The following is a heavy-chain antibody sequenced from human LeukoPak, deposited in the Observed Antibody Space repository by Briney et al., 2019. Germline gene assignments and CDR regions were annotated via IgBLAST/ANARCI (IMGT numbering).Heavy chain of an antibody. CDR3: ARCPYSSGWFLRYFQH. CDR1: GGSISSSSYY. Sequence: PSETLSLTCTVSGGSISSSSYYWGWIRQPPGKGLEWIGSIYYSGSTYYNPSLKSRVTISVDTSKNQFSLKLSSVTAADTAVYYCARCPYSSGWFLRYFQHWGRAPWSPSPQ. J-gene: IGHJ1*01. CDR2: IYYSGST. D-gene: IGHD6-19*01. V-gene: IGHV4-39*01.